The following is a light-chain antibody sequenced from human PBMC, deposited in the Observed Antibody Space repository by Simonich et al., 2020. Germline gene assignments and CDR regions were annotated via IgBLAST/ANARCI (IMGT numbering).Light chain of an antibody. CDR1: QSISSY. CDR2: AAS. CDR3: QQLNSYPF. Sequence: DIQMTQSPSSLSASVGERVTITCRASQSISSYLNWYQQKPGKAPKLLIYAASSLQSGVPSRFSGSGSGTDFTLTISSLQPEDFATYYCQQLNSYPFFGPGTKVDIK. J-gene: IGKJ3*01. V-gene: IGKV1-39*01.